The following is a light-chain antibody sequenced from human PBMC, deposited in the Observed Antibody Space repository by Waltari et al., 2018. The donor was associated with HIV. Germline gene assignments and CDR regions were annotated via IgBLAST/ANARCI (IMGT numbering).Light chain of an antibody. J-gene: IGKJ2*01. CDR2: GAS. Sequence: QSVSSSYLAWYQQKPGQAPRRLIYGASSRATGIPDRFSGSGSGTDFTLTISRLEPEDFAVYYCQQYGSSSYTFGQGTKLEIK. CDR3: QQYGSSSYT. CDR1: QSVSSSY. V-gene: IGKV3-20*01.